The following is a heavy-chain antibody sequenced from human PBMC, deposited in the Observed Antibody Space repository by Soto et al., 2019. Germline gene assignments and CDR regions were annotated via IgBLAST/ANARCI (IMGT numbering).Heavy chain of an antibody. Sequence: GASVKVSCKASGYTFTSYYMHWVRQAPGQGLEWMGIINPSGGSTSYAQKFQGRVTMTRDTSTSTVYMELSSLRSEDTAVYYCARSYCGGDCYYSRGYNWFDPWGQGTLVTVSS. CDR1: GYTFTSYY. CDR2: INPSGGST. CDR3: ARSYCGGDCYYSRGYNWFDP. V-gene: IGHV1-46*01. D-gene: IGHD2-21*02. J-gene: IGHJ5*02.